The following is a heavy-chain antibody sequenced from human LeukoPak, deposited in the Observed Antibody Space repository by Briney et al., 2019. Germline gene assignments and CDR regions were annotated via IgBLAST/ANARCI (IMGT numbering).Heavy chain of an antibody. Sequence: GGSLRLSCAASGFTISDYYMSWIRQAPGKGLEWVSYISSSGSTIYYADSVKGRFTISRDNAKNSLYLQMNSLRAEDTAVYYCARSRITQTFDYWGQGTLVTVSS. J-gene: IGHJ4*02. V-gene: IGHV3-11*01. D-gene: IGHD1-20*01. CDR2: ISSSGSTI. CDR3: ARSRITQTFDY. CDR1: GFTISDYY.